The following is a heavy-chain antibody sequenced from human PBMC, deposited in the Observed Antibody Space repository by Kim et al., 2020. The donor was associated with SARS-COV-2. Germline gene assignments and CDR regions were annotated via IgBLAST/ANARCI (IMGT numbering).Heavy chain of an antibody. J-gene: IGHJ4*02. V-gene: IGHV3-23*01. Sequence: GGSLRLSCAASGFTFSSYGMSWVRQAPGKGLEWVSSISAGGGSTYYADSVKGRFTISRDNSKNTVFLQMNTLRAEDTAVYYCAKASHIVVVTADLDYWGQGTLVTVSS. CDR2: ISAGGGST. CDR3: AKASHIVVVTADLDY. D-gene: IGHD2-21*02. CDR1: GFTFSSYG.